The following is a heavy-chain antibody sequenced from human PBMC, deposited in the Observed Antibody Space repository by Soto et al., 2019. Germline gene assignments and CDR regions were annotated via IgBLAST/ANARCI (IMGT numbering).Heavy chain of an antibody. CDR3: ARHFSVDYFDY. CDR1: GGSISSYS. J-gene: IGHJ4*02. V-gene: IGHV4-59*08. CDR2: IYYSGET. Sequence: SDTLSLTCTVSGGSISSYSWNWIRQPPGKGLEWIGYIYYSGETKYNPSLESRVTISVDTPKNQFSLKLSSVTAADTAVYYCARHFSVDYFDYWGQGALVNVSS.